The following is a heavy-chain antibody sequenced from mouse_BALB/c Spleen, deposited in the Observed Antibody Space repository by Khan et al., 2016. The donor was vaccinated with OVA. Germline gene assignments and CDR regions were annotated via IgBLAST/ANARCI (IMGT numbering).Heavy chain of an antibody. CDR2: ISSGGSYT. CDR3: ARQPGYYGSRSYFDY. V-gene: IGHV5-6*01. CDR1: GFTFSSYG. D-gene: IGHD1-1*01. J-gene: IGHJ2*01. Sequence: EVELVESGGDLVKPGGSLKLSCAASGFTFSSYGMSWVRQTPDKRLEWVATISSGGSYTYSPDSVKGRFTISRDNAKNTLYLQMSSLNSEDTAMYYCARQPGYYGSRSYFDYWGQGTTRTVSS.